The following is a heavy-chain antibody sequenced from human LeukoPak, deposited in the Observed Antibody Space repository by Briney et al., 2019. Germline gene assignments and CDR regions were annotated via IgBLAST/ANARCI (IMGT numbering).Heavy chain of an antibody. CDR3: AGDLYGDYVGAPFQH. CDR2: IYYSGST. V-gene: IGHV4-59*08. J-gene: IGHJ1*01. CDR1: GGSISSYY. Sequence: SETLSLTCTVSGGSISSYYWSWIRQPPGKGLEWIGYIYYSGSTNYNPSLKSRVTISVDTSKNQFSLKLSSVTAADTAVYYCAGDLYGDYVGAPFQHWGQGTLVTVSS. D-gene: IGHD4-17*01.